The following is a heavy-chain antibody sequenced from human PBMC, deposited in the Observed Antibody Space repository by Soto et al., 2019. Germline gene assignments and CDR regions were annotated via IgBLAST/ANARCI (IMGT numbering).Heavy chain of an antibody. J-gene: IGHJ4*02. D-gene: IGHD4-17*01. CDR1: GLTFRSYA. CDR3: AKGDYGYYGSYFDY. CDR2: ISGSGGNT. Sequence: EVQLLESGGGLVQPGESLRLSCAASGLTFRSYAMSWVRQAPGKGLEWVSAISGSGGNTYYADYVKGRFTISRDNSKNTLYLQMNSLRAEDTAIYYCAKGDYGYYGSYFDYWGQGTLVTVSS. V-gene: IGHV3-23*01.